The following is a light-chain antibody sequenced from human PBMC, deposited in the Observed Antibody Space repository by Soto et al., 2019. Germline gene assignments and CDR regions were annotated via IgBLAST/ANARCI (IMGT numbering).Light chain of an antibody. CDR3: QQSNSLPPT. J-gene: IGKJ1*01. Sequence: DIQMTQSPSSLSASVGDRVTITCRASQSISSNLNWYQQKPGKAPKLLIYTAASLQSGVPSRFSGGGSGTDFTLTIASLQLEDFATYYCQQSNSLPPTFGQGTKVEIK. CDR2: TAA. V-gene: IGKV1-39*01. CDR1: QSISSN.